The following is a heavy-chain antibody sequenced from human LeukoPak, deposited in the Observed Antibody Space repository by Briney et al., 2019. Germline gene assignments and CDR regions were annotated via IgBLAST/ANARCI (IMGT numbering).Heavy chain of an antibody. J-gene: IGHJ4*02. CDR1: GFPLDDYS. D-gene: IGHD5-24*01. Sequence: LSLSCAASGFPLDDYSMDGGRQAPGKGREWGSGISWNSGSIGYADSVKGRFTISRDNSNNTLYLQMSSLRVEDTATYYCAKDAVSGDGYWEFHHWGQGTLVTVSS. CDR2: ISWNSGSI. V-gene: IGHV3-9*01. CDR3: AKDAVSGDGYWEFHH.